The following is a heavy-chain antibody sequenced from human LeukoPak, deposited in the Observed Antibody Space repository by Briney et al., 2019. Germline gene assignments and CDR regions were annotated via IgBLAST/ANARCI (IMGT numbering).Heavy chain of an antibody. J-gene: IGHJ5*02. D-gene: IGHD3-3*01. CDR1: GYTFTGYY. CDR3: ARQQTKNTYYDFWSGKNWFDP. CDR2: INPNSGGT. Sequence: GASVKVSCKASGYTFTGYYMHWVRQAPGQGLEWMGWINPNSGGTNYAQKFQSRVTMTRDTSISTAYMELSRLRSDDTAVYYCARQQTKNTYYDFWSGKNWFDPWGQGTLVTVSS. V-gene: IGHV1-2*02.